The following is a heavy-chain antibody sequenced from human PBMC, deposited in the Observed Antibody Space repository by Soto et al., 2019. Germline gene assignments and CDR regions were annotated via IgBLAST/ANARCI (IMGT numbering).Heavy chain of an antibody. J-gene: IGHJ5*02. Sequence: ASVKVSCKASGFTFTSSAMQWVRQARGQRLEWIGWIVVGSGNTNYAQKFQERVTITRDMSTSTAYMELSSLRSEDTAVYYCAACPVTGTLSFDPWGQGTLVTVSS. CDR3: AACPVTGTLSFDP. V-gene: IGHV1-58*02. D-gene: IGHD1-7*01. CDR2: IVVGSGNT. CDR1: GFTFTSSA.